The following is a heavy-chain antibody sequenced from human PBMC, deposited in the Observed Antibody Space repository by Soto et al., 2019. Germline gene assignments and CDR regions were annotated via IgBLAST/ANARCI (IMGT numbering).Heavy chain of an antibody. D-gene: IGHD6-13*01. CDR3: ARRIAAAGTHPLCTHCYYYYMDV. Sequence: PGEALKISCKGSGYSFTSYWIGWVRQMPGKGLEWMWIIYPGDSDTRYSPSFQGQVTISGDKSISTAYLQWSSLKASDTAMYYCARRIAAAGTHPLCTHCYYYYMDVWGKGTTVTVSS. J-gene: IGHJ6*03. V-gene: IGHV5-51*01. CDR2: IYPGDSDT. CDR1: GYSFTSYW.